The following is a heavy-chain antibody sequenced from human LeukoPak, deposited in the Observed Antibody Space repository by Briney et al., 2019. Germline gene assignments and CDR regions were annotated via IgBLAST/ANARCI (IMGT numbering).Heavy chain of an antibody. CDR3: ARDCYNGSGSYCY. V-gene: IGHV4-34*01. J-gene: IGHJ4*02. D-gene: IGHD3-10*01. CDR2: INHSGET. CDR1: GGSFSGYY. Sequence: SETLSLTCAVYGGSFSGYYWCWIRQSPGKGLEWIGEINHSGETNHNPSQKTRVTISVDTSKNHFSLKLSSVTAADTAMYYCARDCYNGSGSYCYWAKGT.